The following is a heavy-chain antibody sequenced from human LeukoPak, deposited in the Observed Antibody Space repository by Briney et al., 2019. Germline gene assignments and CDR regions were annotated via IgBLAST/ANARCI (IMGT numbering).Heavy chain of an antibody. CDR2: INQDGSDK. CDR1: GFTFNDCC. CDR3: AREVQVPAATVIDN. Sequence: GGSLRLSCTASGFTFNDCCMTWVRQAPGKGLEWVANINQDGSDKQYVNPVKGRFTISRDNAKNSLYLQMNSLRAEDTAVYYCAREVQVPAATVIDNWGQGTLVTVSS. V-gene: IGHV3-7*01. D-gene: IGHD2-2*01. J-gene: IGHJ4*02.